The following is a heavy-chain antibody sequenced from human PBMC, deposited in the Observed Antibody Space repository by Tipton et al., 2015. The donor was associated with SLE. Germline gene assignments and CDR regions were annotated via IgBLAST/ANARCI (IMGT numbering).Heavy chain of an antibody. CDR2: INTSGGST. CDR3: ANMAVAGFDY. CDR1: GYTFTRYY. V-gene: IGHV1-46*01. Sequence: QSGAEVKKPGASVKVSCKASGYTFTRYYMHWVRQAPGQGLEWMGVINTSGGSTNYAQKFQGRVTMTRDTSTSTVYMELSSLRSEDTALYYCANMAVAGFDYWGQGTLVTFSS. D-gene: IGHD6-19*01. J-gene: IGHJ4*02.